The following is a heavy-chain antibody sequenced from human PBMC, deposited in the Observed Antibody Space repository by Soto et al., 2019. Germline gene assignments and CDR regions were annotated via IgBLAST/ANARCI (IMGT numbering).Heavy chain of an antibody. CDR3: ATHGTHYYDSSGYYDYYYYYGMDV. Sequence: GESLKISCKGSGYSFTSYWIGWVLQMPGKGLEWMGIIYPGDSDTRYSPSFQGQVTISADKSISTAYLQWSSQKASDTAMYYCATHGTHYYDSSGYYDYYYYYGMDVWGQGTTVTVSS. V-gene: IGHV5-51*01. CDR1: GYSFTSYW. CDR2: IYPGDSDT. J-gene: IGHJ6*02. D-gene: IGHD3-22*01.